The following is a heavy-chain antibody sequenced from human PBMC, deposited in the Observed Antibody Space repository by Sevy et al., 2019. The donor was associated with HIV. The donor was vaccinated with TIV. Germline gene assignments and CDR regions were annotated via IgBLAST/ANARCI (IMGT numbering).Heavy chain of an antibody. V-gene: IGHV3-30*04. Sequence: GGSLRLSCAASGFTLNTHAMHWVRQAPGKGLEWVALISYDGIIQYYADSVKGRLTISRDNSKNTLSLQMNSLRIEDTAVYYCAREGGYTSAWSPGNYWGQGTLVTVSS. D-gene: IGHD6-19*01. CDR1: GFTLNTHA. J-gene: IGHJ4*02. CDR2: ISYDGIIQ. CDR3: AREGGYTSAWSPGNY.